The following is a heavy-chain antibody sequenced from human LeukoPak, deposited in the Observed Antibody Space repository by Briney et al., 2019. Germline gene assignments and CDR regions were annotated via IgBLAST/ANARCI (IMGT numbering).Heavy chain of an antibody. V-gene: IGHV4-59*11. J-gene: IGHJ6*03. CDR1: GGSISRPY. CDR3: ARGGGLYFGDLFSAGYMDV. CDR2: VYSDGRA. Sequence: SETLSLTCTVSGGSISRPYWSWIRQPPGEGLEWIGYVYSDGRANFNPSLKSRVTMSIDTSKGQFSLRLTSVTAADAAVYYCARGGGLYFGDLFSAGYMDVWGKGTTVTVSS. D-gene: IGHD3-10*01.